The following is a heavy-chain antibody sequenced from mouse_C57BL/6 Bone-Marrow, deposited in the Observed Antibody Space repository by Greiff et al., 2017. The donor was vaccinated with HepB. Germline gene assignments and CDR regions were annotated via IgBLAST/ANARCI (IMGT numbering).Heavy chain of an antibody. CDR3: TIELYYDYDGIAY. CDR2: IYPGNSDT. Sequence: EVQLQQSGTVLARPGASVKMSCKTSGYTFTSYWMHWVKQRPGQGLEWIGAIYPGNSDTSYNQKFKGKAKLTAVTSASTAYMELSSLTNEDSAVYYCTIELYYDYDGIAYWGQGTLVTVSA. D-gene: IGHD2-4*01. V-gene: IGHV1-5*01. J-gene: IGHJ3*01. CDR1: GYTFTSYW.